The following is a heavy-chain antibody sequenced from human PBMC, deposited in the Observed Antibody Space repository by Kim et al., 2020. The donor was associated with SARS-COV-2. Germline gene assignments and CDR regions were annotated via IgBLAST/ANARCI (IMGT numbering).Heavy chain of an antibody. CDR3: AKEGGIQLWLPAGY. V-gene: IGHV3-23*01. CDR1: GFTFGSYV. Sequence: GGSLRLSCAASGFTFGSYVMSWVRQAPGRGLEWVSSISGSGGSTNYADSVKGRFTISRDNSKNTLYLQMNSLRAEDTAVYYCAKEGGIQLWLPAGYWGQGTLVTVSS. CDR2: ISGSGGST. J-gene: IGHJ4*02. D-gene: IGHD5-18*01.